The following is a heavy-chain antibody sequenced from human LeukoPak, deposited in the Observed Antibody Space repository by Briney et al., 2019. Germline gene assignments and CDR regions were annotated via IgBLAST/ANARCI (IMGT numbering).Heavy chain of an antibody. J-gene: IGHJ5*02. CDR3: ARGDSGSAYYSSSWFDP. CDR1: GYTFTSYD. CDR2: MNPNSGNT. V-gene: IGHV1-8*03. D-gene: IGHD6-13*01. Sequence: ASVKVSCKASGYTFTSYDINWVRQATGQGLEWMGWMNPNSGNTGYAQKFQGRVTITRNTSISTAYMELSSLRSEDTAVYYCARGDSGSAYYSSSWFDPWGQGTLVTVSS.